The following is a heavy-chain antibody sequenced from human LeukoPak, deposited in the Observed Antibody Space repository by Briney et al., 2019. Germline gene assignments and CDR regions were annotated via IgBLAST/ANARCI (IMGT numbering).Heavy chain of an antibody. D-gene: IGHD3-22*01. CDR3: ARDRSGPGDYYDSSGFFTHLYYYYGMDV. J-gene: IGHJ6*02. V-gene: IGHV1-69*13. CDR2: IIPIFGTA. Sequence: SVKVSFKASGGTFSSYAISWVRQAPGQGLEWMGGIIPIFGTANYAQKFQGRVTITADESTRTAYKELSSLRSEDTAVYYCARDRSGPGDYYDSSGFFTHLYYYYGMDVWGQGTTVTVS. CDR1: GGTFSSYA.